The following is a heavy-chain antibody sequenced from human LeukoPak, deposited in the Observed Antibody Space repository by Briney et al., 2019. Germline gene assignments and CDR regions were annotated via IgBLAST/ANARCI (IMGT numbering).Heavy chain of an antibody. Sequence: SETLSLTCSVSGDSISYFYWSWIRQAAGKGLEWIGRMSSSGNNDYNASLKSRVTMSVDTSKNQLSLKVISVTAADTAVYYCARGGYYGSGNDLRFDPWGQGTLVTVSS. CDR1: GDSISYFY. V-gene: IGHV4-4*07. CDR2: MSSSGNN. CDR3: ARGGYYGSGNDLRFDP. D-gene: IGHD3-10*01. J-gene: IGHJ5*02.